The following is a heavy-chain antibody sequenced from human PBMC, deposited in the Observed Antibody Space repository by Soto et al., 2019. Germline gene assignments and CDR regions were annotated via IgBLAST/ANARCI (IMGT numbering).Heavy chain of an antibody. CDR2: IYWSGDE. J-gene: IGHJ3*02. CDR1: GFSLSTSGVV. D-gene: IGHD6-6*01. V-gene: IGHV2-5*01. CDR3: ARGLATLPVFAFDI. Sequence: QGTLKESGPTLVKPTQTLTLTCSFSGFSLSTSGVVVGWIRQSPGKALEWLALIYWSGDEHYRPSLKSRLSIVKDTSKNHVVLIMTDMDPVDTATYYCARGLATLPVFAFDIWGQGTMVTGSS.